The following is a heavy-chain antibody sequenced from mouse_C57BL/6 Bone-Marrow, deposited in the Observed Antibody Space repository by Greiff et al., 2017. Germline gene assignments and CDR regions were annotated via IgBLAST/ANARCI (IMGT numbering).Heavy chain of an antibody. V-gene: IGHV5-4*01. J-gene: IGHJ2*01. CDR2: ISDGGSYT. CDR1: GFTFSSYA. D-gene: IGHD2-4*01. Sequence: EVHLVESGGGLVKPGGSLKLSCAASGFTFSSYAISWVRQTPEKRLEWVATISDGGSYTYYPDNVKGRFTISRDNAKNNLYLQMSHLKSEDTAMYYCAREDDYPHFDYWGQGTTLTVSS. CDR3: AREDDYPHFDY.